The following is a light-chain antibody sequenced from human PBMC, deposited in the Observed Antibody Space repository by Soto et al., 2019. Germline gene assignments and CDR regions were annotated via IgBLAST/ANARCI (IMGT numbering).Light chain of an antibody. CDR2: AAS. J-gene: IGKJ1*01. CDR1: ESISNY. CDR3: QQSYTTPWT. V-gene: IGKV1-39*01. Sequence: DIQMTQTPSALSLSVGDGVTIICRASESISNYLNWYQQKPGRAPKLLIHAASTLQSGVPSRFSGSGSGTDYTLTISSLQPEDFATYSCQQSYTTPWTFGLGTKVDIK.